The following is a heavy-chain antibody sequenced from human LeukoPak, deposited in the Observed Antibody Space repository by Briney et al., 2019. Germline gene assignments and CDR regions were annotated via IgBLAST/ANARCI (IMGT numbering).Heavy chain of an antibody. D-gene: IGHD3-16*02. CDR2: IHYSGST. Sequence: PSETLSLTCTVSGDSISSYYWSWIRQPPGKGLEWIGYIHYSGSTNYNPSLKSRVTISVDTSKNQFSLNLNSVTAADTAVYYCARGAADYVWGSYRQYNWFDPWGQGTLVTVSS. CDR3: ARGAADYVWGSYRQYNWFDP. V-gene: IGHV4-59*01. J-gene: IGHJ5*02. CDR1: GDSISSYY.